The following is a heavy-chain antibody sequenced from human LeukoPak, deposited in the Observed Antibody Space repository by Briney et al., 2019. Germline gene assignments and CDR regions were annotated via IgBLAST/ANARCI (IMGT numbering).Heavy chain of an antibody. Sequence: ASVKVSCKASGYTFTGYYMHWVRQAPGQGLEWMGWINPNSGGTNYAQKFQGRVTMTRDMSTSTVYMELSSLRSEDTAVYYCATYYYDSSGYREGGWGQGTLVTVSS. J-gene: IGHJ4*02. D-gene: IGHD3-22*01. V-gene: IGHV1-2*02. CDR1: GYTFTGYY. CDR3: ATYYYDSSGYREGG. CDR2: INPNSGGT.